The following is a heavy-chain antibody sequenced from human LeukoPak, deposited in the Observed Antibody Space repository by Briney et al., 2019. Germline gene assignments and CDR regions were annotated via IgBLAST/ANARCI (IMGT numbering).Heavy chain of an antibody. D-gene: IGHD6-13*01. CDR3: ARLIEAVGFDH. V-gene: IGHV3-53*01. CDR1: GFTVSHNF. CDR2: LYSGDST. Sequence: GGSLRLSCAASGFTVSHNFMTWVRQAPGKGLEWVSVLYSGDSTYYPDSVKGRLTISRDNSKNTLYLQMNSLRAEDTAVYYCARLIEAVGFDHWGQGTLVTVSS. J-gene: IGHJ4*02.